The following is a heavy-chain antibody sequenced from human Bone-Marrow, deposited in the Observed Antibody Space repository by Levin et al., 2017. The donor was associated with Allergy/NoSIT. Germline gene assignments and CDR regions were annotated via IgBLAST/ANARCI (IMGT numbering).Heavy chain of an antibody. V-gene: IGHV1-69*13. J-gene: IGHJ6*02. Sequence: SVKVSCKASGGTSSTYALTWVRQAPGQGLQWMGGIIPLSSTPDYAQKFQDRLTISADESTKTAYMELSSLTSEDTAVYYCARLDYYYDVTYYYYGLDVWGQGTTVTVS. D-gene: IGHD3-16*01. CDR2: IIPLSSTP. CDR3: ARLDYYYDVTYYYYGLDV. CDR1: GGTSSTYA.